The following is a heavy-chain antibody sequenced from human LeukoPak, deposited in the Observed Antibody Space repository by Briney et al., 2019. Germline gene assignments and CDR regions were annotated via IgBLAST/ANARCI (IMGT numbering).Heavy chain of an antibody. J-gene: IGHJ4*02. Sequence: GGSLRLSCAASGFTFSNAWMSWVRQAPGKGLEWVGRIKSKTDGGATDYAAPVKGRLTISRDDSKNTLYLQMNSLKTEDTAVYYCTTGVLGDFWSGYYPYFDYWGQGTLVTVSS. CDR2: IKSKTDGGAT. V-gene: IGHV3-15*01. CDR1: GFTFSNAW. D-gene: IGHD3-3*01. CDR3: TTGVLGDFWSGYYPYFDY.